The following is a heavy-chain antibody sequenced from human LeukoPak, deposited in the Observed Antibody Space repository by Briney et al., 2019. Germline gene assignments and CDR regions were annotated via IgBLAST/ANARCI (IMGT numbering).Heavy chain of an antibody. CDR2: IYYSGST. V-gene: IGHV4-59*11. D-gene: IGHD4-23*01. Sequence: SETLSLTCTVSGGSISSHYWSWIRQPPGKGLEWIGYIYYSGSTNYNPSPKSRVTISVDTSKNQFSLKLSSVTAADTAVYYCAREKLRFDPWGQGTLVTVSS. CDR1: GGSISSHY. CDR3: AREKLRFDP. J-gene: IGHJ5*02.